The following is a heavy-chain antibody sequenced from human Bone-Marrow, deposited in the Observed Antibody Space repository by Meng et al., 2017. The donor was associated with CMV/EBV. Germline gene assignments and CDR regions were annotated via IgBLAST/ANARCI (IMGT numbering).Heavy chain of an antibody. CDR2: INWNGDSI. CDR1: GFTFDDHA. CDR3: AKDRFLEWLLGSYFDY. Sequence: GGSLRLSCAASGFTFDDHAMHWVRQAPGKGLEWVSGINWNGDSIVYADSVKGRFTISRDNAKNSLYLQMNSLRAEDTAVYYCAKDRFLEWLLGSYFDYWGQGKLVTVSS. D-gene: IGHD3-3*01. J-gene: IGHJ4*02. V-gene: IGHV3-9*01.